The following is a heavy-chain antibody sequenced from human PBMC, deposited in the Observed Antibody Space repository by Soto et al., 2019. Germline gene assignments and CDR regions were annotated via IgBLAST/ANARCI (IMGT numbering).Heavy chain of an antibody. V-gene: IGHV1-69*01. CDR1: GGTFSSYA. Sequence: QVQLVQSGAEVKKPGSSVKVSCKASGGTFSSYAISWVRQAPGQGLEWMGEIIPIFGTANYAQKFQGRVTITADESTSTAYMEMSSLRSEDTAVYYCATSDYGGNSFGYFDYWGQGTLVTVSS. D-gene: IGHD4-17*01. CDR2: IIPIFGTA. CDR3: ATSDYGGNSFGYFDY. J-gene: IGHJ4*02.